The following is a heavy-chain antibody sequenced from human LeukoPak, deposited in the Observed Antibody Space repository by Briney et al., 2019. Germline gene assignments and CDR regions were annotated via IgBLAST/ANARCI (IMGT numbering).Heavy chain of an antibody. Sequence: ASVKVSCKASGYTFTGYYMHWVRQAPGQGLEWMGWINPNSGGTNYAQKFQGWVTMTRDTSISTAYMELSRLRSDDTAVYYCARVGSSSWPSHFDLWGRGTLVTVSS. CDR1: GYTFTGYY. D-gene: IGHD6-13*01. V-gene: IGHV1-2*04. CDR3: ARVGSSSWPSHFDL. CDR2: INPNSGGT. J-gene: IGHJ2*01.